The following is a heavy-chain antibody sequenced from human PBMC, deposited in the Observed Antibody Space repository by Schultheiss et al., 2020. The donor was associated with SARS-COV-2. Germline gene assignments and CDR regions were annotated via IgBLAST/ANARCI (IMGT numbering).Heavy chain of an antibody. CDR2: IYTSGST. J-gene: IGHJ6*02. D-gene: IGHD3-16*01. V-gene: IGHV4-4*07. CDR3: ARVQKLMITFGGAKDYYGMDV. CDR1: GGSISSYY. Sequence: SETLSLTCTVSGGSISSYYWSWIRQPAGKGLEWIGRIYTSGSTNYNPSLKSRVTMSVDTSKNQFSLKLSSVTAADTAVYYCARVQKLMITFGGAKDYYGMDVWGQGTTVTVSS.